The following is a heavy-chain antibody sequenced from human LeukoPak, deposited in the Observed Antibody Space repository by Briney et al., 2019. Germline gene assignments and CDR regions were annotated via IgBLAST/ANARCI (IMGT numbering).Heavy chain of an antibody. CDR3: ARGSKQWLVPSYYYYGMDV. V-gene: IGHV4-34*01. J-gene: IGHJ6*02. CDR2: SNDSGST. D-gene: IGHD6-19*01. Sequence: SETLSLTCAVYGGSFSGYYWSLIRLPPGKGLEWIGESNDSGSTNYNPSLKSRVTISVDTSKNQFSLKLSSVTAADTAVYYCARGSKQWLVPSYYYYGMDVWGQGTTVTVSS. CDR1: GGSFSGYY.